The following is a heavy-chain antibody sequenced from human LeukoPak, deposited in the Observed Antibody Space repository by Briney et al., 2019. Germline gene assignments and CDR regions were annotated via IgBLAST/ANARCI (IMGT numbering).Heavy chain of an antibody. Sequence: KPSETLSLTCTVSGGSISSYYWSWIRQPPGKGLEWIGYIYYSGSTNYNPSLKSRVTISVDTSKNQFSLKLSSVTAADTAVYYCARSIAAAGLYYYYYGMDVWGQGTTVTVPS. J-gene: IGHJ6*02. CDR2: IYYSGST. CDR3: ARSIAAAGLYYYYYGMDV. CDR1: GGSISSYY. V-gene: IGHV4-59*08. D-gene: IGHD6-13*01.